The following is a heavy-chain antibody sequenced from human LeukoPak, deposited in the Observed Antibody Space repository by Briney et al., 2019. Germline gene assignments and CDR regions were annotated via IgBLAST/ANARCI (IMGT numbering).Heavy chain of an antibody. V-gene: IGHV4-34*01. D-gene: IGHD3-10*01. CDR1: GGSFSGYY. J-gene: IGHJ3*02. CDR2: INHSGST. Sequence: SETLSLTCAVYGGSFSGYYWSWIRQPPGKGLEWIGEINHSGSTNYNPSLKSRVTISLGTSRNQFSLKLTSVTAADTAVYYCAKSNGYGLVDIWGQGTMVTVSS. CDR3: AKSNGYGLVDI.